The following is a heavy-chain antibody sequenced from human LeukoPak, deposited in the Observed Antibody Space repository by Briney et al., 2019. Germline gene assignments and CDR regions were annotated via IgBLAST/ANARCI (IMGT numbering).Heavy chain of an antibody. D-gene: IGHD3-3*01. V-gene: IGHV4-59*01. Sequence: SETLSLTCTVPGGSISTYYWSWIRQPPGKGLEWIGYIFYSGSTNYNPSLKSRVTISVDTSKNQFSLKMTSVTAADTAVYYCAREGSGRAFDIWGQGTMVTVSS. J-gene: IGHJ3*02. CDR1: GGSISTYY. CDR2: IFYSGST. CDR3: AREGSGRAFDI.